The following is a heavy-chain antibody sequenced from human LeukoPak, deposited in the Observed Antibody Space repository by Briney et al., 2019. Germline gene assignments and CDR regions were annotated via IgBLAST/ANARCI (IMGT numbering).Heavy chain of an antibody. V-gene: IGHV5-51*01. J-gene: IGHJ4*02. Sequence: GESLKISCKGSGYSFTNYWIGWVRQMPGKGLEWMGVIYPGDSDTRYSPSFQGQVSISADKSISTAYLQWSSLKASDTAMYYCARRGEMAALDYWGQGTLVTVSS. CDR3: ARRGEMAALDY. D-gene: IGHD6-19*01. CDR2: IYPGDSDT. CDR1: GYSFTNYW.